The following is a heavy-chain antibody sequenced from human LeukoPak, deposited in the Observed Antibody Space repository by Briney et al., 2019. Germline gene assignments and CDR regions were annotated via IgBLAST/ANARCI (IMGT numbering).Heavy chain of an antibody. CDR2: IIPIFGTA. Sequence: GASVKVSCKASGGTFSSYAISWVRQAPGQGLEWMGGIIPIFGTANYAQKFQGRVTMTRNTSISTAYMELSSLRSEDTAVYYCARVTSWDPHGMDVWGQGTTVTVSS. D-gene: IGHD1-26*01. CDR1: GGTFSSYA. CDR3: ARVTSWDPHGMDV. J-gene: IGHJ6*02. V-gene: IGHV1-69*05.